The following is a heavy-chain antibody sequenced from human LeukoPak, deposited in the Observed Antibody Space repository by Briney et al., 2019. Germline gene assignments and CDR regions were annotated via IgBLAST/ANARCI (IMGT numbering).Heavy chain of an antibody. J-gene: IGHJ4*02. D-gene: IGHD6-13*01. Sequence: QTGGSLRLSCAASGFTFSGYAMSWVRQAPGKGLEWVSAISGSGGSTYYADSVKGRFTISRDNSKNTLYLQMNSLRAEDTAVYYCAKEEAAAGYFDYWGQGTLVTVSS. V-gene: IGHV3-23*01. CDR3: AKEEAAAGYFDY. CDR1: GFTFSGYA. CDR2: ISGSGGST.